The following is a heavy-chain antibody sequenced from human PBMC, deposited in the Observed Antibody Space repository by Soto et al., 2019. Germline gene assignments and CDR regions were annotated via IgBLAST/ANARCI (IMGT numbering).Heavy chain of an antibody. Sequence: SETLSLTCTVSGASISSGDYFWSWIRQSPGKGLEWIGYIYYRGRPFYNPSLESRVTISVDTSKNQFSLKLNSVTAADTAVYYCAREGAASYSYYYGTDVWGQGTTVTVSS. CDR1: GASISSGDYF. CDR2: IYYRGRP. D-gene: IGHD3-16*01. V-gene: IGHV4-30-4*01. CDR3: AREGAASYSYYYGTDV. J-gene: IGHJ6*02.